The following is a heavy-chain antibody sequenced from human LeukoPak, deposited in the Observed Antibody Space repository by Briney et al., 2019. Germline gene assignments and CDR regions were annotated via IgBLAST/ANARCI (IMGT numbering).Heavy chain of an antibody. CDR3: VKPVFVMNCSSTSCYYFDY. CDR2: ISSNGGST. D-gene: IGHD2-2*01. CDR1: GFTFSSYA. Sequence: GGSLRLSCSASGFTFSSYAMHWVRHAPGKGLEYVSAISSNGGSTYYADSVKGRFTISRDNSKNTLYLQMSSLRAEDTAVYYCVKPVFVMNCSSTSCYYFDYWGQGTLVTVAS. V-gene: IGHV3-64D*06. J-gene: IGHJ4*02.